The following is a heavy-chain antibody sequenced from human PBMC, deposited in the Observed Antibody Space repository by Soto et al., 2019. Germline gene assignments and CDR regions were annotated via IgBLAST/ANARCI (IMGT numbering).Heavy chain of an antibody. CDR2: ISYDGSNK. D-gene: IGHD6-19*01. CDR3: ARAPGIAVANPHY. J-gene: IGHJ4*02. V-gene: IGHV3-30*09. CDR1: GFTFIAYA. Sequence: QVQLVESGGGVVPPGRSLRLSCAASGFTFIAYAMHWVRQAPGKGLEWVAVISYDGSNKYYADSVKGRFAISRDNSKNTLYLQINSLRVEDTAVYYCARAPGIAVANPHYWGQGTLVTVSS.